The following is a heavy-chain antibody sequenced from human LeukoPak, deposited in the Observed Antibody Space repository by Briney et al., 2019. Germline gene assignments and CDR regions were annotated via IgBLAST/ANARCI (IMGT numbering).Heavy chain of an antibody. Sequence: PGGSLRLSCAASGFTFSSYWMHWVRQAPGKGLVWVSRINSDGSSTSYADSVKGRFTIPRDNAKNTLYLQMNSLRAEDTAVYYCARGGSYLSAFDIWGQGTMVTVSS. CDR3: ARGGSYLSAFDI. J-gene: IGHJ3*02. CDR2: INSDGSST. D-gene: IGHD1-26*01. V-gene: IGHV3-74*01. CDR1: GFTFSSYW.